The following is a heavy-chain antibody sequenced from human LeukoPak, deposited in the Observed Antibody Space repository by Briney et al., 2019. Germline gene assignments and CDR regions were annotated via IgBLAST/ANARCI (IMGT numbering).Heavy chain of an antibody. Sequence: SETLSLTCTVSGYSISSISSTYYWGWVRQSPGKGLEWIGSIYHSGSTYYNPSLQSRVTISIDTSKNQFSLKLSSVTAADTAVYYCARDRGKDWYFDLWGRGTLVTVSS. CDR1: GYSISSISSTYY. V-gene: IGHV4-38-2*02. J-gene: IGHJ2*01. CDR2: IYHSGST. CDR3: ARDRGKDWYFDL. D-gene: IGHD3-10*01.